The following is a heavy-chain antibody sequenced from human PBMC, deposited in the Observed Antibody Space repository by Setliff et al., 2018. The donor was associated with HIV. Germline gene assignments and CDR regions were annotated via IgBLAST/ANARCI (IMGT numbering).Heavy chain of an antibody. D-gene: IGHD3-10*01. CDR2: INPNNGGT. V-gene: IGHV1-2*02. CDR3: AQGAIRDSGSHITTR. CDR1: GYTFTGYY. Sequence: ASVKVSCKASGYTFTGYYMHWVRQAPGQGLEWMGWINPNNGGTKFVQKFQGRVTMTRDTSISTAYIELSRLRSDDTAVYYCAQGAIRDSGSHITTRWGQGTLVTVSS. J-gene: IGHJ4*02.